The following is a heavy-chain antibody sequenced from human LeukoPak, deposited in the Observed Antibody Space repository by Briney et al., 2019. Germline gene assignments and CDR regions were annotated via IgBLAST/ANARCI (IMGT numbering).Heavy chain of an antibody. CDR3: ARHGGYCGGDCHDAFDI. D-gene: IGHD2-21*02. Sequence: GGSLRLSCAASGFTFSSYWMHWVRQAPGKGLVWVSRINSDGSSTSYADSVKGRFTISRDNAKNTLYLQMNSLRAEDTAVDYCARHGGYCGGDCHDAFDIWGQGTMVTVSS. CDR2: INSDGSST. V-gene: IGHV3-74*01. CDR1: GFTFSSYW. J-gene: IGHJ3*02.